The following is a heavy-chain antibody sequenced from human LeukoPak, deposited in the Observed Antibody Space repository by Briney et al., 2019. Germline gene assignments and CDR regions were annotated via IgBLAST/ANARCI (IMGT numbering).Heavy chain of an antibody. CDR1: GFTVSSNY. CDR3: ARGRRYRLALDY. CDR2: IYSGGTT. J-gene: IGHJ4*02. V-gene: IGHV3-66*01. Sequence: PGGSLRLSCAASGFTVSSNYMSWVRQAPGKGLECVSIIYSGGTTYYADSVKGRFTISRDNSKNTLYLQMNSLRAEDTAVYYCARGRRYRLALDYWGQGTLVTVSS. D-gene: IGHD1-1*01.